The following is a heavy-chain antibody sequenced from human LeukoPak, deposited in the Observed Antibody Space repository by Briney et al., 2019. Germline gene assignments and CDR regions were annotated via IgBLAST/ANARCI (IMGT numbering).Heavy chain of an antibody. CDR1: GYTFTSYG. CDR3: ARVVVVVVAATHRHDAFDI. D-gene: IGHD2-15*01. J-gene: IGHJ3*02. Sequence: GASVKVSCKASGYTFTSYGISWVRQAPGQGLEWMGWISAYNGNTNYAQKLQGRVTMTTDTSTSTAYMELRSLRSDDTAVYYCARVVVVVVAATHRHDAFDIWGQGTMVTVSS. V-gene: IGHV1-18*01. CDR2: ISAYNGNT.